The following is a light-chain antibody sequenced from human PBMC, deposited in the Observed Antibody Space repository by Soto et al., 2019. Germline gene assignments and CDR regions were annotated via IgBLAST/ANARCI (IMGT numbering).Light chain of an antibody. Sequence: EIVMTESPVTLSVSPGERATPSCRASQSVSTKLAWYQHKPGQAPRLLIYGASNRATGIPDRFSGRGFGTDFTLTISRLEPEDFAVYYCQHSGDFRWTFGQGTKVDIK. V-gene: IGKV3D-15*01. CDR2: GAS. CDR3: QHSGDFRWT. J-gene: IGKJ1*01. CDR1: QSVSTK.